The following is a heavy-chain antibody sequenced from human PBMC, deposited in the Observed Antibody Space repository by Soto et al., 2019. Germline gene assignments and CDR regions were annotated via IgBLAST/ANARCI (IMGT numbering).Heavy chain of an antibody. D-gene: IGHD3-10*01. J-gene: IGHJ3*02. CDR1: GYSYTSDW. CDR2: IYPGDSDT. Sequence: PGECLKISCKGSGYSYTSDWVGWVRQMPGKGLEWMGIIYPGDSDTRYSPSFQGQVTISADKSISTAYLQWSSLKASDTAMYYCARLGPLGITTTRGAFDIRGQGTMVTVSS. V-gene: IGHV5-51*01. CDR3: ARLGPLGITTTRGAFDI.